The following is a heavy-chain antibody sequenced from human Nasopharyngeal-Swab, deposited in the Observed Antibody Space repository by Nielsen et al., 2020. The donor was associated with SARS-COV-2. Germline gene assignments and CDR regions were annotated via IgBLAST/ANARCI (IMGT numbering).Heavy chain of an antibody. J-gene: IGHJ6*03. V-gene: IGHV1-2*06. Sequence: ASVKVSCKASGHTFTGYYMHWVRQAPGQGLEWMGRINPNSGGTNYAQKFQGRVTMTRDTSISTAYMELSRLRSDDTAVYYCARAGSAYYYYYMDVWGKGTTVTVSS. CDR3: ARAGSAYYYYYMDV. CDR1: GHTFTGYY. CDR2: INPNSGGT.